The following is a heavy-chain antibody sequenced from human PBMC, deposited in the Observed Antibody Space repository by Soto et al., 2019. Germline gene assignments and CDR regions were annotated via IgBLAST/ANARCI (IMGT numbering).Heavy chain of an antibody. V-gene: IGHV4-59*01. CDR3: ARGGVAARKGRWFDP. D-gene: IGHD6-25*01. CDR1: GGSISSYY. J-gene: IGHJ5*02. CDR2: IHYSGST. Sequence: SETLSLACTVSGGSISSYYWGWLRQTPGKGLEWIGYIHYSGSTNYNPSLRSRVTISVDTPKNQFSLKVNSMIAADTAIYYCARGGVAARKGRWFDPWGQGTLVTVSS.